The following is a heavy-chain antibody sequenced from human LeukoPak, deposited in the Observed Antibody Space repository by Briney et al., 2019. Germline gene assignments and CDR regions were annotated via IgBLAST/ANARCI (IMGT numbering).Heavy chain of an antibody. Sequence: GGSLRLSCAASGFTFSSYWMHWVRQAPGKGLVWVSRINSDGSTTSYADSVKGRFTISRDNARNTLYLQMNSLRAEDTAVYYCAKVANDYGDYEDYFDYWGQGTLVTVSS. CDR3: AKVANDYGDYEDYFDY. CDR1: GFTFSSYW. CDR2: INSDGSTT. D-gene: IGHD4-17*01. J-gene: IGHJ4*02. V-gene: IGHV3-74*01.